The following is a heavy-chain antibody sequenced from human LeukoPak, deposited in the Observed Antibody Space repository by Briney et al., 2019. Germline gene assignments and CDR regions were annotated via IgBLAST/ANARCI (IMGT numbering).Heavy chain of an antibody. J-gene: IGHJ4*02. Sequence: ASVKVSCKASGYTFTGYYMHWVRQAPGQGLEWMGWVNPNSGGTNYAQKFQGRVTMTRDTSNSIAYMELSRLRSDDTAVYYCARGLYNTYPEDYWGQGTLVTVSS. CDR3: ARGLYNTYPEDY. CDR1: GYTFTGYY. D-gene: IGHD1-1*01. CDR2: VNPNSGGT. V-gene: IGHV1-2*02.